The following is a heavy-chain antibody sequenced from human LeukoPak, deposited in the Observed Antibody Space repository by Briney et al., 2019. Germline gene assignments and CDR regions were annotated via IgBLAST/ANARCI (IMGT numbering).Heavy chain of an antibody. V-gene: IGHV3-48*04. D-gene: IGHD3-16*02. CDR1: GFTFSNFW. Sequence: GGSLRLSCAASGFTFSNFWMSWVRQAPGKGLEWVSYISSSGSTIYYADSVKGRFTISRDNAKNSLYLQMNSLRAEDTAVYYCARAPRNYDYVWGSYRSPFDYWGQGTLVTVSS. J-gene: IGHJ4*02. CDR2: ISSSGSTI. CDR3: ARAPRNYDYVWGSYRSPFDY.